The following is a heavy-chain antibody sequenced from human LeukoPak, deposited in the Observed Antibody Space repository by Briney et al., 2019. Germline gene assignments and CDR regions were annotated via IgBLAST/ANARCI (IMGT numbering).Heavy chain of an antibody. D-gene: IGHD2-2*02. J-gene: IGHJ4*02. CDR2: INHSGDT. V-gene: IGHV4-34*01. CDR1: GGSFSGYY. Sequence: SETLSLTCAVYGGSFSGYYRNWIRQPPGKGLEWIGEINHSGDTNYSPSLKSRVTISVDTSKSQFSLKLNSVTAADTAVYYCARVEKYQVYRLLPYQLFDFWGQGTLITVSS. CDR3: ARVEKYQVYRLLPYQLFDF.